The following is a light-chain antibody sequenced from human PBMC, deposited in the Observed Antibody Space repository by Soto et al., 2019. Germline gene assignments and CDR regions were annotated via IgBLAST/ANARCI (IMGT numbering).Light chain of an antibody. Sequence: QSVLTQPPSVSGAPGQRVTISCTGSSSNIGASYDVHWYQQRPGTAPKLLIFGNTNRPSGVPDRFSGSKSGTSASLAITGLQAEDEGDYYCQSYDSTLSARYVFGTGTRSPS. CDR1: SSNIGASYD. J-gene: IGLJ1*01. CDR3: QSYDSTLSARYV. CDR2: GNT. V-gene: IGLV1-40*01.